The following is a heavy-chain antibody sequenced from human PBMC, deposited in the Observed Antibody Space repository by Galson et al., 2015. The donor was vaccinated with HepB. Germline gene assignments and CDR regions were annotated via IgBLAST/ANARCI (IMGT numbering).Heavy chain of an antibody. V-gene: IGHV5-51*01. CDR1: GYRFTNYW. J-gene: IGHJ4*02. CDR3: VRRVGSGYYYFDY. CDR2: IYPGDSNT. D-gene: IGHD3-3*01. Sequence: QSGAEVKKPGESLTISCKGSGYRFTNYWIGWVRQMPGEGLEWMGIIYPGDSNTRYSTSFEGQVTISADKSISTAYLQWSSLKASDTAIYYCVRRVGSGYYYFDYWGQGTLVTVSS.